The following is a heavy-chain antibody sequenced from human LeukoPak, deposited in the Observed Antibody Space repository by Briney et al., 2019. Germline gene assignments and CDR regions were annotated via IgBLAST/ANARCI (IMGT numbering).Heavy chain of an antibody. Sequence: SETLSLTCTVSGASISSTTHYWSWIRQPPGKGLEWIGYIYYSGSTNYNPSLKSQVTISVDTSKNQFSLKLSSVTAADTAVYYCARRPRGNWFDPWGQGTLVTVSS. CDR3: ARRPRGNWFDP. J-gene: IGHJ5*02. CDR1: GASISSTTHY. CDR2: IYYSGST. V-gene: IGHV4-61*05.